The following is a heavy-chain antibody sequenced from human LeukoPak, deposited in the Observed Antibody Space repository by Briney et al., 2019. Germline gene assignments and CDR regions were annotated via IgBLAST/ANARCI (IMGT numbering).Heavy chain of an antibody. Sequence: SETLSLTCTVSGGSISSYYWSWLRQPPGKGLEWIGYIYYSGSTNYNPSLKSRVTISVDTSKNQFSLKLSSVTAADTAVYYCARHVYDSSGYYCDAFDIWGQGTMVTVSS. J-gene: IGHJ3*02. D-gene: IGHD3-22*01. CDR3: ARHVYDSSGYYCDAFDI. CDR1: GGSISSYY. V-gene: IGHV4-59*08. CDR2: IYYSGST.